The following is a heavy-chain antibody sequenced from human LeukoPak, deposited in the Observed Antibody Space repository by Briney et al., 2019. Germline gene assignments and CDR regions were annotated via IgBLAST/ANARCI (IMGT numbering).Heavy chain of an antibody. CDR1: GGSISSYY. Sequence: SETLSLTCTVSGGSISSYYWSWIRQPPGKGLEWIGYIYYSGSTNYNPSLKSRVTISVDTSKNQFSLKLSSVTAAGTAVYYCARLVVRGVMSYFDYWGQGTLVTVSS. V-gene: IGHV4-59*08. D-gene: IGHD3-10*01. CDR3: ARLVVRGVMSYFDY. J-gene: IGHJ4*02. CDR2: IYYSGST.